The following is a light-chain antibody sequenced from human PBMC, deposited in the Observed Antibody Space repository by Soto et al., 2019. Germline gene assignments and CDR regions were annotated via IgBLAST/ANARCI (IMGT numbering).Light chain of an antibody. Sequence: QSALTQPPSASGSPGQSVAISCTGTSSDIGGYNYVSWYQQHPGQAPKLLIFEVSKRPSGVPDRFSGSKSGNPASLTGSGLEADDEGDSCRSSYKDRTVVFGGGTQLTVL. CDR2: EVS. CDR1: SSDIGGYNY. V-gene: IGLV2-8*01. CDR3: SSYKDRTVV. J-gene: IGLJ2*01.